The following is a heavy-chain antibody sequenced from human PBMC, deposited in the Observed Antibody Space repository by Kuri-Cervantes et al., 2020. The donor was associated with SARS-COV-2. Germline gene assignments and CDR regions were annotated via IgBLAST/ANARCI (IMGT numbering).Heavy chain of an antibody. CDR2: IYYSATT. CDR1: GVSISSYY. Sequence: GSLRLSCTVSGVSISSYYWNWIRQSPGKGLEWIGYIYYSATTNYNPSLKSRVTISLDTSKNQFSLKLSSVTAADTAVFYCARGGYYDTSGYYPYYFDYWGQGNRVTGYS. CDR3: ARGGYYDTSGYYPYYFDY. V-gene: IGHV4-59*01. D-gene: IGHD3-22*01. J-gene: IGHJ4*02.